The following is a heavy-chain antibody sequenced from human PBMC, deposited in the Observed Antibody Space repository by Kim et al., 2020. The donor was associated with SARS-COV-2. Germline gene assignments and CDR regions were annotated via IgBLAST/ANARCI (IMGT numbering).Heavy chain of an antibody. V-gene: IGHV3-30*02. J-gene: IGHJ4*02. CDR3: AKDSADDYGDYGYFDY. D-gene: IGHD4-17*01. Sequence: SVKGRFTISRDNSKNTLYLQMNSLRAEDTAVYYCAKDSADDYGDYGYFDYWGQGTLVTVSS.